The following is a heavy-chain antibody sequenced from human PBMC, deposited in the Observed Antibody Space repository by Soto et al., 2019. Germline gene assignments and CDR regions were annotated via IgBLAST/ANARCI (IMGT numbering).Heavy chain of an antibody. CDR1: GFTFTTYA. J-gene: IGHJ4*02. Sequence: GGSLRLSCAASGFTFTTYAMTWVRQAPGKGLECVSVITGSGDSTAYADSVKGRFTISRDNSKNTLFLQMNSLRAEDTAVYYCAKGTLGHCSGATCYPFDSWGQGTLVTVSS. D-gene: IGHD2-15*01. CDR2: ITGSGDST. V-gene: IGHV3-23*01. CDR3: AKGTLGHCSGATCYPFDS.